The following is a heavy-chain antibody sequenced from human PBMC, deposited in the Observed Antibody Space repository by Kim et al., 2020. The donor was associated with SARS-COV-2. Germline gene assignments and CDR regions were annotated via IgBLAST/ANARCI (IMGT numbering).Heavy chain of an antibody. D-gene: IGHD6-19*01. J-gene: IGHJ4*02. V-gene: IGHV1-24*01. CDR3: ATVSSGGWYLDY. Sequence: ASVKVSCKVSGYTLTELSMHWVRQAPGKGLEWMGGFDPEDGETIYAQKFQGRVTMTEDTSTDTAYMELSSLRSEDTAVYYCATVSSGGWYLDYWGQGTLVTVCS. CDR2: FDPEDGET. CDR1: GYTLTELS.